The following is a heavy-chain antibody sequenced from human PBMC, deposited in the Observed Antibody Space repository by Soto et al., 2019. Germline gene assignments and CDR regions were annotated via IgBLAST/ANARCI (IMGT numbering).Heavy chain of an antibody. CDR3: ALRTGLSYYDSSGWHAFDI. D-gene: IGHD3-22*01. CDR2: FDPEDGET. CDR1: GYTLTELS. Sequence: QVQLVQSGAEVKKPGASVKVSCKVSGYTLTELSMHWVRQAPGKGLEWMGGFDPEDGETIYAQKFQGRVTMTEDTSTDTAYMELSSLRSEDTAVYYCALRTGLSYYDSSGWHAFDIWGQGTMVTVSS. J-gene: IGHJ3*02. V-gene: IGHV1-24*01.